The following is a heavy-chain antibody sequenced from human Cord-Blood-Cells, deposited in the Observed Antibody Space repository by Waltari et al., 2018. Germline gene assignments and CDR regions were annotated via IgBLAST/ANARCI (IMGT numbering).Heavy chain of an antibody. CDR1: GFTVSSNY. D-gene: IGHD3-3*01. Sequence: EVQLVESGGGLVQPGGSLRLSCAASGFTVSSNYMSWVRQAPGKGLEWVSVMYSGGSTYYADSVKGRFTISRHNSKNTLYLQMNSLRAEDTAVYYCARQGRFLEWVSAAFDIWGQGTMVTVSS. CDR3: ARQGRFLEWVSAAFDI. V-gene: IGHV3-53*04. J-gene: IGHJ3*02. CDR2: MYSGGST.